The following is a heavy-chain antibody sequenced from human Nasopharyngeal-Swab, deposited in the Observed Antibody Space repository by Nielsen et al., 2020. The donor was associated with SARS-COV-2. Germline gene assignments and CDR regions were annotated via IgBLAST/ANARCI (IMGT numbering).Heavy chain of an antibody. CDR3: ARDGLDYDFWSAYFMDV. D-gene: IGHD3-3*01. Sequence: GGSLRLSCAASGFTFSSYNMNWVRQAPGKGLEWVSSISSSSTYIYYADSVKGRFTISRDSAKNSLYLQMNSLRAEDTAVYYCARDGLDYDFWSAYFMDVWGQGTTVIVSS. V-gene: IGHV3-21*01. J-gene: IGHJ6*02. CDR2: ISSSSTYI. CDR1: GFTFSSYN.